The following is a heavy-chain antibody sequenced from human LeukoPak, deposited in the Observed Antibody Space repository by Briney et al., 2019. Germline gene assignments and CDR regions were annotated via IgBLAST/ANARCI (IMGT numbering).Heavy chain of an antibody. CDR3: ARVKGSSTFDY. CDR2: ISYDGGNK. V-gene: IGHV3-30-3*01. D-gene: IGHD2-2*01. CDR1: GFTSSSYT. Sequence: PGRSLRLSCAASGFTSSSYTMHWVRQAPGKGLEWVAVISYDGGNKYYADSVKGRFTISRDNSKNTLYLQMNSLRAEDTAVYYCARVKGSSTFDYWGQGTLVTVSS. J-gene: IGHJ4*02.